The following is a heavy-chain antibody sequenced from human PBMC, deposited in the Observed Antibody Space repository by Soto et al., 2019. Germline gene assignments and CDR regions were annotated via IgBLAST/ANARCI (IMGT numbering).Heavy chain of an antibody. CDR2: IYYSGST. D-gene: IGHD6-25*01. J-gene: IGHJ3*02. Sequence: SETLSLTCTVSGGSISRGGYYWSWIRQHPGKGLEWIGYIYYSGSTYYNPSLKSRVTISVDTSKNQFSLKLSSVTAADTAVYYCAREMRAASDAFDIWGQGTMVTVSS. CDR3: AREMRAASDAFDI. CDR1: GGSISRGGYY. V-gene: IGHV4-31*03.